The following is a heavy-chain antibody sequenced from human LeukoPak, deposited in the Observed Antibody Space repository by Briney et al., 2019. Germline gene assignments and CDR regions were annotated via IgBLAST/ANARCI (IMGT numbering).Heavy chain of an antibody. J-gene: IGHJ6*03. CDR3: AKPLRGNSYYDILTGYSLKNYYYYMDV. D-gene: IGHD3-9*01. V-gene: IGHV3-23*01. CDR1: GLTFSSYA. CDR2: ISGSGGST. Sequence: PGGSLRLSCAASGLTFSSYAMSWVRQAPGKGLEWVSAISGSGGSTYYADSVKGRFTISRDNSKNTLYLQMNSLRAEDTAVYYCAKPLRGNSYYDILTGYSLKNYYYYMDVWGKGTTVTVSS.